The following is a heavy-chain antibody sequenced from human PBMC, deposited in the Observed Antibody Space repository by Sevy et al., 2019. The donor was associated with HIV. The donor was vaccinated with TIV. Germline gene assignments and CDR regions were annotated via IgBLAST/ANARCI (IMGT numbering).Heavy chain of an antibody. Sequence: GGSLRLSCAASGFIFRDHYIHWVRQAPGKGLEWVGRARNKGNTYTIQYAESVKGRFSVSRDDSKNSLYLQMNSLKTEETALYYCLREKTGVRGALDYWGQGTLVTVSS. CDR3: LREKTGVRGALDY. V-gene: IGHV3-72*01. D-gene: IGHD3-10*01. J-gene: IGHJ4*02. CDR1: GFIFRDHY. CDR2: ARNKGNTYTI.